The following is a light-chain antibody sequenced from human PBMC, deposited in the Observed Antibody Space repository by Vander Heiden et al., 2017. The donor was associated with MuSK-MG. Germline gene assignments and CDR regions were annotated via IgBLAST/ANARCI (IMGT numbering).Light chain of an antibody. J-gene: IGLJ2*01. CDR1: SGSIASHH. CDR2: EDN. CDR3: QSYDSSNHAVV. V-gene: IGLV6-57*03. Sequence: NFMLTQPHSVSESPGKTVTISCTRSSGSIASHHVQWYPQRPGSAPTTVIYEDNQRPSGVPDRFSGSIDSSSNSASLTISGLKTEDEADYYCQSYDSSNHAVVFGGGTKLTVL.